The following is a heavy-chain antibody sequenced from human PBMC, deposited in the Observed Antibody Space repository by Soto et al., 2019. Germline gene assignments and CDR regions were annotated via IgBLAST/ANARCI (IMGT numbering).Heavy chain of an antibody. CDR3: ARVFAGYYYYYGMDV. D-gene: IGHD3-10*02. CDR1: GGSISSSSYY. J-gene: IGHJ6*02. Sequence: SETLSLTCTVSGGSISSSSYYWGWIRQPPGKGLEWIGSIYYSGSTYYNPSLKSRVTISVDTSKNQFSLKLSSVTAADTVVYYCARVFAGYYYYYGMDVWGQGTTVTVSS. CDR2: IYYSGST. V-gene: IGHV4-39*07.